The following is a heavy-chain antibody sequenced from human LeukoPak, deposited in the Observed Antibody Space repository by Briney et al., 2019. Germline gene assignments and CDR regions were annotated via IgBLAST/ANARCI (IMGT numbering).Heavy chain of an antibody. Sequence: SETLSLTCTVSGGSISSSSYYWGWIRQPPGKGLEWIGSIYYSGSTYYNPSLKSRVTISVDTSKNQFSLKLSSVTAADTAVYYCARRQYCSSTSCYGGKTYYYYYYMDVWGKGTTVTISS. CDR3: ARRQYCSSTSCYGGKTYYYYYYMDV. J-gene: IGHJ6*03. CDR2: IYYSGST. V-gene: IGHV4-39*01. D-gene: IGHD2-2*01. CDR1: GGSISSSSYY.